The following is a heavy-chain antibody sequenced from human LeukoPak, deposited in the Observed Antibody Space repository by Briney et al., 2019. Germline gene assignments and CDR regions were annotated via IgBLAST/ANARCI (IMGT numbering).Heavy chain of an antibody. Sequence: GGSLRLSCAASGFTFDDYGMNWVRQAPGKGLEWVSGINWNGGSTGYADSVKGRFTISRDNAKNSLYLQMNSLRAEDIALYHCARTGYCGSTSCYYYHYGMDVWGQGTTVTVSS. V-gene: IGHV3-20*01. CDR1: GFTFDDYG. CDR3: ARTGYCGSTSCYYYHYGMDV. CDR2: INWNGGST. J-gene: IGHJ6*02. D-gene: IGHD2-2*03.